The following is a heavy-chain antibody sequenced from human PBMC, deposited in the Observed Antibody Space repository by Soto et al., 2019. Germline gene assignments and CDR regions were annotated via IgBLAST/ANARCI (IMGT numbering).Heavy chain of an antibody. J-gene: IGHJ3*02. CDR1: GFSLSTSGVG. D-gene: IGHD3-9*01. CDR3: ARHIPSGYNDAFDI. CDR2: IYWDDDK. Sequence: QITLKESGPTLVKPTQTLTLTCTFSGFSLSTSGVGVGWIRQPPGKALEWVTLIYWDDDKRYSPSLKSRITITKDTSKSQVVLTISNMGPVDTGTYYCARHIPSGYNDAFDIWGQGTMVTVSS. V-gene: IGHV2-5*02.